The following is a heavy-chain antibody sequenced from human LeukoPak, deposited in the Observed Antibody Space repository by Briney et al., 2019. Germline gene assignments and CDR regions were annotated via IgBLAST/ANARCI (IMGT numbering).Heavy chain of an antibody. CDR1: GFTVSSNY. V-gene: IGHV3-53*01. CDR2: IYSGGST. D-gene: IGHD1-26*01. J-gene: IGHJ5*02. CDR3: ASHRVGAIDP. Sequence: GGSLRLSCATSGFTVSSNYMSWVRQAPGKGLEWVSVIYSGGSTYYADSVKGRFTISRDNSKNTLYLQMNSLRAEDTAVYYCASHRVGAIDPWGQGTLVTVSS.